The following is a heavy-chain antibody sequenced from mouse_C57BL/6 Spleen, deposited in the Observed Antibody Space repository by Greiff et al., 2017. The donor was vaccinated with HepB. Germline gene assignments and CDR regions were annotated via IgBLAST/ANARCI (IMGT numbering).Heavy chain of an antibody. Sequence: VQLQQSGAELAKPGASVKLSCKASGYTFTSYWMHWVKQRPGQGLGWIGYINPSSGYTKYNQKFKDKAPLTADKSSSTAYMQLSSLTYEDSAVYYWASPYSNSAWFAYWGQGTLVTVSA. CDR2: INPSSGYT. D-gene: IGHD2-5*01. CDR1: GYTFTSYW. CDR3: ASPYSNSAWFAY. J-gene: IGHJ3*01. V-gene: IGHV1-7*01.